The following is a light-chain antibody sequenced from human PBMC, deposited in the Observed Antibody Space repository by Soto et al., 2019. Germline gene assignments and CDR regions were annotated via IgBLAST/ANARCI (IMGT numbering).Light chain of an antibody. V-gene: IGKV3-20*01. J-gene: IGKJ5*01. CDR3: QQYGNSPIT. CDR1: QSVGYN. CDR2: DAS. Sequence: EIVMTQSPASLSVSPGERATLSCRASQSVGYNLAWYQQKPGQAPRLLIYDASSRATGIPDRFSGSGSGTDFTLTISRLDPEDFALYYCQQYGNSPITFGQGTRLEIK.